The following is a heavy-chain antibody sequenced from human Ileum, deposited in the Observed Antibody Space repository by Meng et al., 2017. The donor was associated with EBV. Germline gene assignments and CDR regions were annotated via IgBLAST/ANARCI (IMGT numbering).Heavy chain of an antibody. CDR3: ARGYPHIAATGNIRYNWFDP. CDR2: INNNTGNT. CDR1: GYTFTSYA. Sequence: QVQLVQSGSALKKPEASVKVSCKASGYTFTSYAINWVRQAPGKGPEWMGWINNNTGNTKYGQDIKGRYVFSLDTSDSTAYLQIRRLKAEDTAVYYCARGYPHIAATGNIRYNWFDPWGQGPLVTVYS. V-gene: IGHV7-4-1*02. J-gene: IGHJ5*02. D-gene: IGHD2-15*01.